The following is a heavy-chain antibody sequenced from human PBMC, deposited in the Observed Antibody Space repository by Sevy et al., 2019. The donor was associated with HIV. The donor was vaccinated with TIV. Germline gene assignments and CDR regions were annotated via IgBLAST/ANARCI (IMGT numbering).Heavy chain of an antibody. Sequence: GGSLTLSCAASGFTFSYYNMNWVRQAPGKGLEWVSSISSGSSYIFYVDSVKGRFTMSRDNAKDSLFLQMNSLGAEDTAVYYCARNLDYYASGPPDSWGRGTLVTVSS. CDR1: GFTFSYYN. V-gene: IGHV3-21*01. CDR3: ARNLDYYASGPPDS. J-gene: IGHJ4*02. D-gene: IGHD3-10*01. CDR2: ISSGSSYI.